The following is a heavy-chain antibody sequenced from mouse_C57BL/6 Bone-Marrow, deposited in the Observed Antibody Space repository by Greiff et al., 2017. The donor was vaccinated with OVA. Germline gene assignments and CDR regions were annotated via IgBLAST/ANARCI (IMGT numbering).Heavy chain of an antibody. Sequence: QVQLQQSGAELARPGASVKLSCKASGYTFTSYGISWVKQRTGQGVEWIGEIYPRSGNTYYNEKFKGKATLTADKSSSTAYMELRSLTSEDSAVYFCASYGYGFAYWGQGTLVTVSA. D-gene: IGHD2-2*01. CDR1: GYTFTSYG. CDR2: IYPRSGNT. J-gene: IGHJ3*01. V-gene: IGHV1-81*01. CDR3: ASYGYGFAY.